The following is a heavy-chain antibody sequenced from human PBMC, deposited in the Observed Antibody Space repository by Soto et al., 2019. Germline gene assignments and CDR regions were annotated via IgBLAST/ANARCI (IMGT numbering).Heavy chain of an antibody. J-gene: IGHJ4*02. CDR1: GGSISSYY. Sequence: PSETLSLTCTVSGGSISSYYWSWIRQPPGKGLEWIGYMYYSGSTNYKPSLKSRVTISVDTSKNQFSLKLSSVTAADTAVYYCARRYGGNLDYWGQGTLVTVSS. V-gene: IGHV4-59*08. D-gene: IGHD1-26*01. CDR2: MYYSGST. CDR3: ARRYGGNLDY.